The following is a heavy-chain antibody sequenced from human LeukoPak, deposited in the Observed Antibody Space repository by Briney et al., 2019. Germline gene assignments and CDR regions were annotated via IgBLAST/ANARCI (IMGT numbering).Heavy chain of an antibody. CDR3: ARWGPAVVVPAAIPLYYYYGMDV. Sequence: PSETLSLTCAVYGGSFSGYYWSWIRQPPGKGLEWIGYIYYSGSTNYNPSLKSRVTISVDTSKNQFSLKLSSVTAADTAVYYCARWGPAVVVPAAIPLYYYYGMDVWGQGTTVTVSS. D-gene: IGHD2-2*02. V-gene: IGHV4-59*08. J-gene: IGHJ6*02. CDR1: GGSFSGYY. CDR2: IYYSGST.